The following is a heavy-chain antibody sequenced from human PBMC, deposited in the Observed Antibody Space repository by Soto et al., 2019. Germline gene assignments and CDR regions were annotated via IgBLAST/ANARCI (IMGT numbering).Heavy chain of an antibody. J-gene: IGHJ1*01. Sequence: LSLTCAASGGSISSSNWWSWVRQPPGKGLEWIGYIYYSGSTYYNPSLKSRVTISVDTSKNQFSLKLSSVTAADTAVYYCASGPPHSSWGQG. CDR2: IYYSGST. CDR1: GGSISSSNW. CDR3: ASGPPHSS. V-gene: IGHV4-4*02.